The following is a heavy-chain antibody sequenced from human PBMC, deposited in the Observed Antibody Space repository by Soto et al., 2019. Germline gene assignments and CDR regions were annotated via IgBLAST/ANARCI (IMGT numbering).Heavy chain of an antibody. CDR2: IYYSGST. CDR1: GCSISSGDYY. V-gene: IGHV4-30-4*01. CDR3: ASRKSSPYFDY. D-gene: IGHD3-10*01. J-gene: IGHJ4*02. Sequence: SETLSLTCTVSGCSISSGDYYLSWIRQPPGKGLEWIGYIYYSGSTYYNPSLKSRVTISVDTSKNQFSLKLSSVTAADTAVYYCASRKSSPYFDYWGQGTLVTVSS.